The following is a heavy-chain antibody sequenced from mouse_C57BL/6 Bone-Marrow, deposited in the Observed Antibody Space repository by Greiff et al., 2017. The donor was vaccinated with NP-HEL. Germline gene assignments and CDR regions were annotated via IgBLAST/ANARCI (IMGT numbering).Heavy chain of an antibody. D-gene: IGHD1-1*01. CDR1: GYTFTSYT. J-gene: IGHJ3*01. Sequence: QVQLQQSGAELARPGASVKMSCRASGYTFTSYTMHWVKQRPGQGLEWIGYINPSSGYTKYNQKFKDKATLTADKSSSTAYMQLSSLTSEDSAVYYCARSEYYGSTLFAYWGQGTLVTVSA. CDR2: INPSSGYT. V-gene: IGHV1-4*01. CDR3: ARSEYYGSTLFAY.